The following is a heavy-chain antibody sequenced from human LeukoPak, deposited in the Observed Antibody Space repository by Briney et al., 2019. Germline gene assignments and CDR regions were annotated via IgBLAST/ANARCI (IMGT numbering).Heavy chain of an antibody. V-gene: IGHV3-30*18. Sequence: PGGSLRLSCAASGFTFSSYGMHWVRQAPGKGLEWVAVISYDGSNKYYADSVKGRFTISRDNSKNMLYLQMNSLRAEDTAVYYCAKDRANRDGYTDYWGQGTLVTVSS. CDR3: AKDRANRDGYTDY. CDR1: GFTFSSYG. D-gene: IGHD5-24*01. CDR2: ISYDGSNK. J-gene: IGHJ4*02.